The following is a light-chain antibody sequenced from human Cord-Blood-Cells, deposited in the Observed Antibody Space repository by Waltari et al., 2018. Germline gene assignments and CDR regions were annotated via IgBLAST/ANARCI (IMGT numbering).Light chain of an antibody. V-gene: IGLV3-1*01. CDR1: KLGDKY. CDR2: QDS. Sequence: SYELTQPPSVSVSPGQTASITCSGDKLGDKYACWCQQKPGHSPVLVIYQDSKRPSGIPELFSGSNSGNTATLTISGTQAMDEADYYCQAWDSSTYVFGTGTKVTVL. J-gene: IGLJ1*01. CDR3: QAWDSSTYV.